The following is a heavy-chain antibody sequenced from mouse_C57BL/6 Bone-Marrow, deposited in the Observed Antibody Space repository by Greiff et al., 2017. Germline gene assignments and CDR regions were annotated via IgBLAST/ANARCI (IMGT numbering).Heavy chain of an antibody. Sequence: VQLHQPGAELVMPGASVKLSCTASGYTFTSYWMHWVKQRPGQGLEWIGEIDPSDSYTNYNQKFKGKSTLTVDKSSSTAYMQLSSLTSEDSAVYYCARNAAYYSNYFYYYAMDYWGQGTSVTVSS. V-gene: IGHV1-69*01. CDR3: ARNAAYYSNYFYYYAMDY. J-gene: IGHJ4*01. CDR1: GYTFTSYW. D-gene: IGHD2-5*01. CDR2: IDPSDSYT.